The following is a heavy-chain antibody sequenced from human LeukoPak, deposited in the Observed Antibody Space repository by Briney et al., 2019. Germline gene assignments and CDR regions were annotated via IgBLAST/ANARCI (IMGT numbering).Heavy chain of an antibody. Sequence: GGSLRLSCAASGFTFSSYSMNWVRQAPGKGLEWVSYISSSSSTIYYADSVKGRFTISRDNAKNSLYLQMNSLRAEDTAVYYCARETAMVSRYYYYYMDVWGKGTTVTISS. J-gene: IGHJ6*03. CDR3: ARETAMVSRYYYYYMDV. CDR1: GFTFSSYS. CDR2: ISSSSSTI. V-gene: IGHV3-48*01. D-gene: IGHD5-18*01.